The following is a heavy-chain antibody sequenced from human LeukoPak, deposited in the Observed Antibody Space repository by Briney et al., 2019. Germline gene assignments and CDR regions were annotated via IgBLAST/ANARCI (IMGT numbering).Heavy chain of an antibody. D-gene: IGHD6-19*01. CDR1: GFTFSDHH. CDR3: TRDLTTDRGWYTFEF. Sequence: GGSLRLSCEGSGFTFSDHHMDWVRQAPGMGLEWVGRGPARNKPNSCSTQYAASVRGRFAISRDDSRNSLYLHIDSLRTEDTAMYYCTRDLTTDRGWYTFEFWGQGVLVTVSS. J-gene: IGHJ4*02. V-gene: IGHV3-72*01. CDR2: GPARNKPNSCST.